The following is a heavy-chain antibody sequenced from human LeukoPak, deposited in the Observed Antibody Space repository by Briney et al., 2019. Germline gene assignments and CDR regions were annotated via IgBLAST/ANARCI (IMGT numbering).Heavy chain of an antibody. J-gene: IGHJ4*02. CDR1: GGSISSGAYY. CDR2: FYYSGST. D-gene: IGHD3-10*01. CDR3: ARSLQWFGELSAVDY. V-gene: IGHV4-31*03. Sequence: SQTLSLTCTVSGGSISSGAYYWPWIRQHPGRGLEWIGYFYYSGSTYYNPSVKSRVTISVDTSKNQFSLKLSSVTAADTAVYYCARSLQWFGELSAVDYWGQGTLVTVSS.